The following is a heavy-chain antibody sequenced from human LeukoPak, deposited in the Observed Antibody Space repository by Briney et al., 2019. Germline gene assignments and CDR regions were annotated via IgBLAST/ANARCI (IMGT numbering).Heavy chain of an antibody. CDR1: GYTFTSYG. J-gene: IGHJ4*02. Sequence: ASVKVSCKASGYTFTSYGISWVRQAPGQGLEWMGWISAYNGNTNYAQKLQGRVTMTTDTSTSTAYMELRSLRSEDTAVYYCARRYYDILTGYYYFDYWGQGTLVTVSS. CDR2: ISAYNGNT. CDR3: ARRYYDILTGYYYFDY. D-gene: IGHD3-9*01. V-gene: IGHV1-18*01.